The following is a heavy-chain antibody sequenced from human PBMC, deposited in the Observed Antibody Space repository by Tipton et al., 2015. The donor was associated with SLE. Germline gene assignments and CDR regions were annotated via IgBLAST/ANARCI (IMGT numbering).Heavy chain of an antibody. CDR1: GGSISSYY. V-gene: IGHV4-59*12. CDR3: ARGPFWSGSWDY. CDR2: IYYSGST. Sequence: LRLSCTGSGGSISSYYWSWIRQPPGKGLEWIGYIYYSGSTYYNPSLKSRVTISVDTSKNQFSLKLSSVTAADTAVYYCARGPFWSGSWDYWGQGTLVTVSS. D-gene: IGHD3-3*01. J-gene: IGHJ4*02.